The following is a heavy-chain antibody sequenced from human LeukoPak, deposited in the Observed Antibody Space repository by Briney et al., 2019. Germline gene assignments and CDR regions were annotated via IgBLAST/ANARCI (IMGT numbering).Heavy chain of an antibody. V-gene: IGHV1-2*02. CDR3: ARGARVVVMRRDFQH. D-gene: IGHD3-22*01. Sequence: ASVTVSCKASGYTFTGYYMHWVRQAPGQGLEWMGWINPNSGGTNYAQKFQGRVTMTRDTSISTAYMELSRLRSDDTAVYYCARGARVVVMRRDFQHWGQGTLVTVSS. J-gene: IGHJ1*01. CDR2: INPNSGGT. CDR1: GYTFTGYY.